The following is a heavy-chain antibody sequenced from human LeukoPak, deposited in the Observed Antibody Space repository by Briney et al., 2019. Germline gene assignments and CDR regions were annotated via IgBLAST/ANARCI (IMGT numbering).Heavy chain of an antibody. CDR1: GASISSHY. Sequence: PSETLSLTRTVSGASISSHYWSWIRQPPGKGLEWIGYSHNSGSSDYNPSLKSRVTISVDTSKNQFSLKLSSVTAADTAVYYCARGGWSLDYWGQGTLVTVSS. J-gene: IGHJ4*02. D-gene: IGHD6-19*01. V-gene: IGHV4-59*08. CDR3: ARGGWSLDY. CDR2: SHNSGSS.